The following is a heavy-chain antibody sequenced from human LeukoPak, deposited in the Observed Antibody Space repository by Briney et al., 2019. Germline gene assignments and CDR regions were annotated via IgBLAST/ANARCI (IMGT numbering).Heavy chain of an antibody. CDR3: AKDGVPSRYFGRNYFDY. J-gene: IGHJ4*02. CDR1: GFTFRSYG. D-gene: IGHD3-9*01. Sequence: AGGSLRLSCAASGFTFRSYGMHWVRQAPGKGLEWVAFTRYDGNNKYYADPVKGRFTISRDNFKNTLYLKMNNLRAEDTAVYYCAKDGVPSRYFGRNYFDYWGQGALVTVSS. CDR2: TRYDGNNK. V-gene: IGHV3-30*02.